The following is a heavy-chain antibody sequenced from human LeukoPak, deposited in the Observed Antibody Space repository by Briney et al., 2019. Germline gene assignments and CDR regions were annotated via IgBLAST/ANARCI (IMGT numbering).Heavy chain of an antibody. Sequence: SQTLSLTCTVSGGSISSGSYYWSWIRLPAGKGLEWIGRIYTNGSTNYNPSLKSRVTISVDTSKNQFSLKLSSVTAADTAVYYCARDGSSSRWGQGILVTVSS. CDR3: ARDGSSSR. J-gene: IGHJ4*02. D-gene: IGHD6-19*01. CDR2: IYTNGST. V-gene: IGHV4-61*02. CDR1: GGSISSGSYY.